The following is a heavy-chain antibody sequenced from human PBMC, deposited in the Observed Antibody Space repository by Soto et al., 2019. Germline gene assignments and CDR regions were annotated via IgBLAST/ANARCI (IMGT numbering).Heavy chain of an antibody. Sequence: EVHLVESGGGLVQPGGSLRLSCAASGFIFSSYAINWVGQAPGKGLEWVSYISGSGTTIYYADSVKGRFTISRDYAKSSLYRQMNSLRAEDTAMYYCASFSRMADGYYWGQGTLVTVSS. D-gene: IGHD3-22*01. J-gene: IGHJ4*02. CDR1: GFIFSSYA. CDR3: ASFSRMADGYY. V-gene: IGHV3-48*01. CDR2: ISGSGTTI.